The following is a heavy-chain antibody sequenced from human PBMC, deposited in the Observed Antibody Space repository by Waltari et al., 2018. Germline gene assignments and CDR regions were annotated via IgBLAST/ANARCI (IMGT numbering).Heavy chain of an antibody. D-gene: IGHD3-16*01. J-gene: IGHJ5*02. CDR2: INHRGAT. CDR1: GDSIRRTFC. Sequence: QVQLQESGPGLVKPSETLSLTAAVSGDSIRRTFCGRWVRQPPGKGLELIGEINHRGATNYNPSLKSRVTMSVDRSKNQFSLKLTSVTAADTAVYYCARGNDYTWKAWGQGTLVIVSS. V-gene: IGHV4-4*02. CDR3: ARGNDYTWKA.